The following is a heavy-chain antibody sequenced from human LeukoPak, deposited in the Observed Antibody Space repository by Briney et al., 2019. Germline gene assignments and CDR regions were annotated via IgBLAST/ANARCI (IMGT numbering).Heavy chain of an antibody. D-gene: IGHD3-22*01. Sequence: ASVKVSCKGSGGTFSSYAISWVRQAPGQGLAWMGRIIPILGIANYAQKFQGRVTITADKSTSTAYMELSSLRSEDTAVYYCARFGDYYDSSGPYYFDYWGQGTLVTVSS. J-gene: IGHJ4*02. CDR3: ARFGDYYDSSGPYYFDY. V-gene: IGHV1-69*04. CDR2: IIPILGIA. CDR1: GGTFSSYA.